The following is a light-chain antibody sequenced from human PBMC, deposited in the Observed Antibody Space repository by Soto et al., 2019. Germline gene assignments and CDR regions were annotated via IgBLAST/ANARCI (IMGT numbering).Light chain of an antibody. CDR1: QSVSSY. CDR2: DAS. J-gene: IGKJ4*01. Sequence: EIVLTQSPATLSLSPWEIATLSCRASQSVSSYLAWYQQKPGQAPRLLIYDASNRAAGIPARFSGSGSGTDFTLTISSLEPEDFAVYYCQQRSNWPLTFGGGNKVDNK. V-gene: IGKV3-11*01. CDR3: QQRSNWPLT.